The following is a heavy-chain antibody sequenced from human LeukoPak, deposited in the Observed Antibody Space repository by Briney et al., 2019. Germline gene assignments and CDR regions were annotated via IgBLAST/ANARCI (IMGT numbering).Heavy chain of an antibody. CDR3: ARGSGYDLFDY. CDR2: INHSGST. V-gene: IGHV4-34*01. CDR1: GGSFSGYY. D-gene: IGHD5-12*01. Sequence: SETLSLTCAVYGGSFSGYYWSWIRQPPGKGLEWIGEINHSGSTNYNPSLKSRVIISVDTSKNQFSLKLSSVTAADTAVYYCARGSGYDLFDYWGQGTLVTVSS. J-gene: IGHJ4*02.